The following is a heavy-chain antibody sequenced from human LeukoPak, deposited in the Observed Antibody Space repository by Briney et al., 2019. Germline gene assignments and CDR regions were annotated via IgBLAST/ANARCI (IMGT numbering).Heavy chain of an antibody. D-gene: IGHD1-1*01. CDR1: GGPISRGAYF. V-gene: IGHV4-30-4*01. CDR3: ARWKGLSDAFDI. Sequence: SETLSLTCTVSGGPISRGAYFGSWIRQPPGNGLEWFGYIYYSGSTYYNPSLKSRVTISVDTSKNQFSLKLSSVTAADTAVYYCARWKGLSDAFDIWGQGTMVTVSS. CDR2: IYYSGST. J-gene: IGHJ3*02.